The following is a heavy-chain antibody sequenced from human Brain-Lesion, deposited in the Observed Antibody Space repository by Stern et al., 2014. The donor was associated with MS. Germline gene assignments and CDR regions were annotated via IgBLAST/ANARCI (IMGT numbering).Heavy chain of an antibody. CDR2: ITWDGGST. J-gene: IGHJ4*02. V-gene: IGHV3-43D*03. CDR1: GFTFDDYA. Sequence: QLVESGGVVVQPGGSLRLSCAASGFTFDDYAMHWVRQAPGKGLEWVSLITWDGGSTSYTDSVKGRFGISRDNRKSFLYLQMNSLRPEDTALYYCAGGLGFWGRGTLVTVSS. CDR3: AGGLGF. D-gene: IGHD2-21*01.